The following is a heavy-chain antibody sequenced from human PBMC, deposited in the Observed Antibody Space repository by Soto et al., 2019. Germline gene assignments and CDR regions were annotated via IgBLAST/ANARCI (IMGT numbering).Heavy chain of an antibody. CDR3: ARERLGDSSSWYKPDAVDI. Sequence: EVQLVESGGGLVQPGGSLRLSCAASGFTFSSYWMSWVRQAPGKGLEWVANIKQDGSEKYYVDSVKGRFTISRDNAKNSLYLQMNSLRAEDTAVYYCARERLGDSSSWYKPDAVDIWGQGTMVTVSS. J-gene: IGHJ3*02. D-gene: IGHD6-13*01. V-gene: IGHV3-7*01. CDR1: GFTFSSYW. CDR2: IKQDGSEK.